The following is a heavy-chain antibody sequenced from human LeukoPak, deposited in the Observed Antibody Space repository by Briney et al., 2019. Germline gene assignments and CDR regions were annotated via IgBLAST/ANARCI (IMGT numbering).Heavy chain of an antibody. CDR2: IAYDSSTT. CDR3: AKDVRGDGHRYFDS. Sequence: GGSLRLSCSASGFIFTNFGIRWVRQTPGKGLEWVAYIAYDSSTTYFGASVKGRFTISRDTSKNTVYLQMNSLRLEDTAVYFCAKDVRGDGHRYFDSWGQGTLVSVSS. J-gene: IGHJ4*02. V-gene: IGHV3-30*02. D-gene: IGHD5-24*01. CDR1: GFIFTNFG.